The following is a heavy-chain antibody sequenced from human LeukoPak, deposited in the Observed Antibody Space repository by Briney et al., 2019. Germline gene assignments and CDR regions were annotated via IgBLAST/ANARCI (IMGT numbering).Heavy chain of an antibody. CDR1: GGSFNGYY. CDR3: ARWVDLTVY. J-gene: IGHJ4*02. CDR2: INHSGST. D-gene: IGHD3-9*01. V-gene: IGHV4-34*01. Sequence: PSETLSLTCAVYGGSFNGYYWSWIRQPPGKGLEWIGEINHSGSTNYNPSLKSRVTISVDTSKNQFSLRLSSVTAADTAVYYCARWVDLTVYWGQGTLVTVSS.